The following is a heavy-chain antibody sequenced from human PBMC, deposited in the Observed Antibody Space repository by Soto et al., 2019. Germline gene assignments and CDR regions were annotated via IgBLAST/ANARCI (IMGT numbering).Heavy chain of an antibody. J-gene: IGHJ6*02. D-gene: IGHD3-3*01. CDR2: ISYDGSNK. CDR3: ARDSVKGDGRFRGWDPVRFLEWFEGMVC. CDR1: GFTFSSYA. V-gene: IGHV3-30-3*01. Sequence: QVQLVESGGGVVQPGGSLRLSCAASGFTFSSYAMHWVRQAPGKGLEWVAVISYDGSNKYYADSVKGPFTLSRDNPKNMLYLQMNGLRSEDTAVYYCARDSVKGDGRFRGWDPVRFLEWFEGMVCWGQGTTVTF.